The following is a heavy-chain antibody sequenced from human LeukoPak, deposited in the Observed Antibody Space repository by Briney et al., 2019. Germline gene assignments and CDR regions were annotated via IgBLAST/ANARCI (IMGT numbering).Heavy chain of an antibody. CDR2: ISSSSSYI. CDR1: GFSVNSNY. CDR3: ARGAPGPYYDSSGYPEYSYYFDY. J-gene: IGHJ4*02. V-gene: IGHV3-21*01. D-gene: IGHD3-22*01. Sequence: GGSLRVSCAASGFSVNSNYMSWVRQAPGKGLEWVSCISSSSSYIFYADSVKGRFTISRDNAKNSLYLQMNSLRAEDTAVYYCARGAPGPYYDSSGYPEYSYYFDYWGQGTLVTVSS.